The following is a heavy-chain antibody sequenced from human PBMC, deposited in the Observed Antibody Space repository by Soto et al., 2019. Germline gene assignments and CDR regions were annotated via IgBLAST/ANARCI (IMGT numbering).Heavy chain of an antibody. CDR1: GGSISSGDYY. CDR3: ARAPVSADFDY. CDR2: IYYSGST. Sequence: PSETLSLTCTVSGGSISSGDYYWSWIRQPPGKGLEWIGYIYYSGSTYYNPSLKSRVTISVDTSKNQFSLKLSSVTAADTAVYYCARAPVSADFDYWGQGTLVTVSS. V-gene: IGHV4-30-4*01. J-gene: IGHJ4*02.